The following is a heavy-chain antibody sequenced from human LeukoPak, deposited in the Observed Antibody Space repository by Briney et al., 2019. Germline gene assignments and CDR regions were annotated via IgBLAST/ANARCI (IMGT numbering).Heavy chain of an antibody. D-gene: IGHD3-22*01. CDR1: GFTFKSHA. Sequence: TGGSLRLSCSASGFTFKSHAMTWVRQAPGKRLEWVSLLTASGASTFYTDSVKGRFTISRDDSKNTLYLQMNNLRVEDSAIYYCAKVDLAFYHDSSSYRVFDFWGQGTLVTVSS. V-gene: IGHV3-23*01. CDR3: AKVDLAFYHDSSSYRVFDF. CDR2: LTASGAST. J-gene: IGHJ4*02.